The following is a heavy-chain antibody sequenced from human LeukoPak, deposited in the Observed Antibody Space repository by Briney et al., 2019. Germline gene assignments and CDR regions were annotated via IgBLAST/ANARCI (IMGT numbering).Heavy chain of an antibody. CDR2: IYPGDSDT. J-gene: IGHJ6*03. CDR3: ARLFTVTTTHYYYYYMDV. V-gene: IGHV5-51*01. D-gene: IGHD4-11*01. Sequence: GESLKISCKGPGYSFTSYWIGWVRQMPGKGLEWMGIIYPGDSDTRYSPSFQGQVTISADKSISTAYLQWSSLKASDTAVYYCARLFTVTTTHYYYYYMDVWGKGTTVTVSS. CDR1: GYSFTSYW.